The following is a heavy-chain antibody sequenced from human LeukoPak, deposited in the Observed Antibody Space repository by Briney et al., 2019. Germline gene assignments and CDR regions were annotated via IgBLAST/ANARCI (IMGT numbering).Heavy chain of an antibody. CDR2: MNPNSGNT. CDR1: GYTFTSYD. D-gene: IGHD3-3*01. Sequence: ASVKVSCKASGYTFTSYDINWVRQATGQGLEWMGWMNPNSGNTGYAQKFQGGVTITRNTSISTAYMELSSLRSEDTAVCYCARDYDPGDWYFDLWGRGTLVTVSS. V-gene: IGHV1-8*03. J-gene: IGHJ2*01. CDR3: ARDYDPGDWYFDL.